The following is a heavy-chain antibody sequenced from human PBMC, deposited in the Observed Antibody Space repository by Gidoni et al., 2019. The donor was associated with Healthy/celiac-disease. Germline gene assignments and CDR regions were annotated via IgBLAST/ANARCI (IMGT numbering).Heavy chain of an antibody. CDR1: GGSFSGYY. CDR2: INHSGST. D-gene: IGHD2-15*01. CDR3: ARGRGYCSGGSCYSSERYYYGMDV. J-gene: IGHJ6*02. Sequence: QVQLQQWGAGLLKPSETLSLTCAVYGGSFSGYYWRWIRQPPGKGLEWIGEINHSGSTNYNPSLKSRVTISVDTSKNQFSLKLSSVTAADTAVYYCARGRGYCSGGSCYSSERYYYGMDVWGQGTTVTVSS. V-gene: IGHV4-34*01.